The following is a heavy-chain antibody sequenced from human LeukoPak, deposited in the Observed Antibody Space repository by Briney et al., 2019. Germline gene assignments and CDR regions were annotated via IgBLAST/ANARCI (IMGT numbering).Heavy chain of an antibody. CDR2: ISTDGSNK. Sequence: GGSLRLSCAASGFTFTNYGLHWVRQAPGKGLEWVALISTDGSNKNYADSVKGRFTISRDNSKNTLYLQMNSLTAEDTAVYYCVKDSSSSWFGGDSKWGQGTLVTVS. J-gene: IGHJ4*02. CDR1: GFTFTNYG. CDR3: VKDSSSSWFGGDSK. V-gene: IGHV3-30*18. D-gene: IGHD6-13*01.